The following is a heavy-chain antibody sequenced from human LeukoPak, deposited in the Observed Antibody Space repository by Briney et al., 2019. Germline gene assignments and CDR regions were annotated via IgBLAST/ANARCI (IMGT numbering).Heavy chain of an antibody. CDR2: IRSKTDGGTA. CDR3: TTGTY. J-gene: IGHJ4*02. V-gene: IGHV3-15*01. CDR1: GFTFSNPW. Sequence: PGGSLRLSCAASGFTFSNPWMSWVRQAPGKGLEWVRRIRSKTDGGTADYATPVKDRIIISRDDSKNTLYLQMNSLKNEDTAVYYCTTGTYWGQGTLVTVSS.